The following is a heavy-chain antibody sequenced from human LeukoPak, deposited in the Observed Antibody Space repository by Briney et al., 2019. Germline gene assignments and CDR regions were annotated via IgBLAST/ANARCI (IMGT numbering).Heavy chain of an antibody. CDR1: GGSLSGYF. Sequence: SETLSLTCAVNGGSLSGYFWSWIRQPPGRGLEWIGEINQRGSTIYNPSLKSRVTISVDTSKNQFPLKLSSVTAADTAVYYCARDTRKPMSSSWYDAEAFDIWGQGQWSPSLQ. J-gene: IGHJ3*02. V-gene: IGHV4-34*01. CDR3: ARDTRKPMSSSWYDAEAFDI. D-gene: IGHD6-13*01. CDR2: INQRGST.